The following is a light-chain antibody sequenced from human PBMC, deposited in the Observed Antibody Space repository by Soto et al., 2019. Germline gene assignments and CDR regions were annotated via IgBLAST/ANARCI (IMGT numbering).Light chain of an antibody. Sequence: DIQMTQSPSTLSASVGDRVTITCRASQSIGSWLNWYQQILGKAPNLLIYAASSLRSGVPSRFSGSASGTDFTLTISSLQAEDSATYYCQQSYSTPRTFGQGTRLEI. CDR2: AAS. J-gene: IGKJ5*01. CDR3: QQSYSTPRT. V-gene: IGKV1-39*01. CDR1: QSIGSW.